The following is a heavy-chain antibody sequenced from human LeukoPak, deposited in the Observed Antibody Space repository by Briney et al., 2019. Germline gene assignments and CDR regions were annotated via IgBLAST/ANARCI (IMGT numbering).Heavy chain of an antibody. J-gene: IGHJ4*02. V-gene: IGHV3-21*01. Sequence: KSGGSLRLSCAASGFTFSSYSMNWVRQAPGKGLEWVSSISSSSSYIYYADSVKGRFTISRDNAKNSLCLQMNSLRAEDTAVYYCGGRRIGGADENDYWCQGTLVSV. CDR1: GFTFSSYS. D-gene: IGHD3-16*01. CDR2: ISSSSSYI. CDR3: GGRRIGGADENDY.